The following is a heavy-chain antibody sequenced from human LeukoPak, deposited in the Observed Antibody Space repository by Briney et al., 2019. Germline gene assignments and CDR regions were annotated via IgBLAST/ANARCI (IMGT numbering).Heavy chain of an antibody. CDR2: ISGSGGST. Sequence: GGSLRLSCAASGFTFSSYAMSWVRQAPGKGLEWISAISGSGGSTYYADSEKGRFTISRDNSKNTLYLQMNSLRAEDTAVYYCAKEGGLELHYYYYYMDVWGKGTTVTVSS. CDR1: GFTFSSYA. J-gene: IGHJ6*03. CDR3: AKEGGLELHYYYYYMDV. V-gene: IGHV3-23*01. D-gene: IGHD1-7*01.